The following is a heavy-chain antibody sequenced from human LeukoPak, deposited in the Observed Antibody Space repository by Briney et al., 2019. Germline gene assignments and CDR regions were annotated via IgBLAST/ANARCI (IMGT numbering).Heavy chain of an antibody. J-gene: IGHJ3*02. CDR1: GFTFNSYW. CDR3: ARSGYSYGKTDAFDI. Sequence: GGSLRLSCAASGFTFNSYWMSWVRQAPGKGLEWVANIKQDGSEKYYVDSVKGRFTISRDNAKNSLYLQMNSLRAEDTAVYYCARSGYSYGKTDAFDIWGQGTMVTVSS. V-gene: IGHV3-7*01. D-gene: IGHD5-18*01. CDR2: IKQDGSEK.